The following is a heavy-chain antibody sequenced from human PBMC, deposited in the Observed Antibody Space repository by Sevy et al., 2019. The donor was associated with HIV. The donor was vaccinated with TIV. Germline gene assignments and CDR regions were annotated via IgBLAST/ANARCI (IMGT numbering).Heavy chain of an antibody. D-gene: IGHD1-26*01. Sequence: GGSLRLSCAASGFAFRGSAIHWVRQASGKGLEWIGRIRSKGNSFATDYVPSVKGRFTISRDDPKKTAYLQMSSLKIDDTAVYYCAGQVGDTVMAIFDYWGQGTLVTVSS. CDR2: IRSKGNSFAT. V-gene: IGHV3-73*01. CDR3: AGQVGDTVMAIFDY. J-gene: IGHJ4*02. CDR1: GFAFRGSA.